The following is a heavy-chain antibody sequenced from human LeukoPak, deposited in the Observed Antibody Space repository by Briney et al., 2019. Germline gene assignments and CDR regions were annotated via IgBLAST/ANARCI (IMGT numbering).Heavy chain of an antibody. J-gene: IGHJ4*02. Sequence: SETLSLTCTVSGGSISSGGYYWSWIRQHPGKGLEWIGYIYYSGSTYYNPSLKSRVTVSVDTSKNQFSLKLSSVTAADTAVYYCAREARGDGYITFDYWGQGTLVTVSS. CDR1: GGSISSGGYY. V-gene: IGHV4-31*03. D-gene: IGHD5-24*01. CDR2: IYYSGST. CDR3: AREARGDGYITFDY.